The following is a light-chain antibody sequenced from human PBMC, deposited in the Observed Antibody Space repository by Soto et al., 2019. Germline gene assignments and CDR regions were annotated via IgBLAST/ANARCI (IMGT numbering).Light chain of an antibody. CDR1: RRAISN. CDR3: HQYHNWPLT. CDR2: DAS. Sequence: ELAITQSPTTLTVSPGNRVTLSCSAGRRAISNLAWYQQKPGQTPTLLLYDASTRAADIPARCCGSGSGTKFTLTISSRLSAEFVVDYCHQYHNWPLTFGGGTKVDI. J-gene: IGKJ4*02. V-gene: IGKV3-15*01.